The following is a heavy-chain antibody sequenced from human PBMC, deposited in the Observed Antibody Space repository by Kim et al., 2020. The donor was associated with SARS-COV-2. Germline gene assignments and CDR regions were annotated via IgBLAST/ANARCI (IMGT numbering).Heavy chain of an antibody. V-gene: IGHV4-59*01. CDR3: AGEKFANFDY. J-gene: IGHJ4*02. Sequence: TTHTPSLQSRVPISVDTSKKQLFLKLSSVTAADTAVYYCAGEKFANFDYWGQGTLVTVSS. CDR2: T.